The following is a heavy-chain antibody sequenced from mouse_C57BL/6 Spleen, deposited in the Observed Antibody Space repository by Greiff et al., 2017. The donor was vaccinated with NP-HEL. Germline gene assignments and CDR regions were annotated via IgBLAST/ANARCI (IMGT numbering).Heavy chain of an antibody. J-gene: IGHJ3*01. Sequence: QVQLQQPGAELVMPGASVKLSCKASGYTFTSYWMHWVKQRPGQGLEWIGEIDPSDSYTNYNQKFKGKSTLTVDKSSSTAYMQLSSLTSEDSAVYYCARRDYDGRFAYWGQGTLVTVSA. CDR3: ARRDYDGRFAY. V-gene: IGHV1-69*01. CDR2: IDPSDSYT. D-gene: IGHD2-4*01. CDR1: GYTFTSYW.